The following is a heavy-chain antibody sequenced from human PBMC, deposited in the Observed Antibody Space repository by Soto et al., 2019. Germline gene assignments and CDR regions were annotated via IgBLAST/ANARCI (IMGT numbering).Heavy chain of an antibody. V-gene: IGHV1-8*01. CDR3: AIYTSPFSYFDF. Sequence: QVQLEQSGAEVKKPGASVKVSCKASGYKFTNHDINWVRQASGQGLEWMGWMNPDSGKTEYVRKFQDRVTFTRDTASNTAYMELSGLRAEDTAIYFCAIYTSPFSYFDFWGQGTLVTVS. CDR1: GYKFTNHD. J-gene: IGHJ4*02. D-gene: IGHD3-16*01. CDR2: MNPDSGKT.